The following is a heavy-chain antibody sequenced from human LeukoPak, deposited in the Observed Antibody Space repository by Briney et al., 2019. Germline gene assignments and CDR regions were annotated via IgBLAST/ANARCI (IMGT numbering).Heavy chain of an antibody. D-gene: IGHD2-15*01. CDR3: ARMVVDITRWFDP. CDR1: GDSMSSSRFS. Sequence: SETLSLTCDVSGDSMSSSRFSWSWLRQPPGKGLEWIGYSYHGGSTHYNPSLQGRVTISVDRSEKQFSLSVNSVTAADTAVYYCARMVVDITRWFDPWGQGTLVTVSS. V-gene: IGHV4-30-2*01. CDR2: SYHGGST. J-gene: IGHJ5*02.